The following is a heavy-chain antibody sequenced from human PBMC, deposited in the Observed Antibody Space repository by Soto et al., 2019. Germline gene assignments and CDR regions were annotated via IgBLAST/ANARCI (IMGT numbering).Heavy chain of an antibody. CDR1: GGTLSSYA. CDR3: ARESRGGFYCGGDCARDAFDI. D-gene: IGHD2-21*02. CDR2: IIPIFGTA. Sequence: SVKVSCKASGGTLSSYAISWVRQAPGQGLEWMGGIIPIFGTANYAQKFQGRVTITADESTSTAYMELSSLRSEDTAVYYCARESRGGFYCGGDCARDAFDIWGQGTMVTVSS. V-gene: IGHV1-69*13. J-gene: IGHJ3*02.